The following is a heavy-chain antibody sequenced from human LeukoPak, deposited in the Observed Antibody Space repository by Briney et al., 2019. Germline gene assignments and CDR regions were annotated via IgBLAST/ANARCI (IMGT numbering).Heavy chain of an antibody. D-gene: IGHD6-19*01. CDR2: IYTSGST. Sequence: SETLSLTCTVSGGSISSYYWSWIRQPAGKGLEWIGRIYTSGSTNYNPSLKSRVTMSVDTSKNQFSLKLSSVTAADTAVYYCATDSSGFFANGLDVWGQGTTVIVSS. CDR1: GGSISSYY. J-gene: IGHJ6*02. CDR3: ATDSSGFFANGLDV. V-gene: IGHV4-4*07.